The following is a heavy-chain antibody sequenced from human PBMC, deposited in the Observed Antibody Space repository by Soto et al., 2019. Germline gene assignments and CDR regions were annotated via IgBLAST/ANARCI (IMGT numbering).Heavy chain of an antibody. CDR1: GAPIYTYY. J-gene: IGHJ6*02. CDR2: IYSSGST. Sequence: SETLSLTCNVSGAPIYTYYWSWIRQPPGKGLEWIGYIYSSGSTNYNPSLKSRVTISVDTSKNQFSLQLNSMTPEDTAVYYCERDLVSYIDNYYYAMDVWGLGTTVTVSS. V-gene: IGHV4-59*12. CDR3: ERDLVSYIDNYYYAMDV. D-gene: IGHD3-16*01.